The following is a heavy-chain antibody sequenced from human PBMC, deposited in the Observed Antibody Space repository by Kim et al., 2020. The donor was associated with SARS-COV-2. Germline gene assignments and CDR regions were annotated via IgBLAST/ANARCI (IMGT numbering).Heavy chain of an antibody. D-gene: IGHD5-12*01. CDR1: GGSFSGYY. Sequence: SETLSLTCAVYGGSFSGYYWSWIRQPPGKGLEWIGEINHSGSTNYNPSLKSRVTISVDTSKNQFSLKLSSVTAADTAVYYCARAHIPKRYSGYERGWFDPWGQGTLVTVSS. CDR2: INHSGST. J-gene: IGHJ5*02. CDR3: ARAHIPKRYSGYERGWFDP. V-gene: IGHV4-34*01.